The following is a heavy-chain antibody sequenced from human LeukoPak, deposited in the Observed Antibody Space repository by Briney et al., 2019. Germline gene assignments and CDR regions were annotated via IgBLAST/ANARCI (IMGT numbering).Heavy chain of an antibody. J-gene: IGHJ5*02. V-gene: IGHV4-61*02. D-gene: IGHD3-22*01. Sequence: PSETLSLTCTVSGGSISSGNYYWRWFRQPAGKGLEWIGRIYSSGSTNYNPSLKSRVTISVDTSKNQFSLKLSSVTAADTAVYYCASIYYYDSAPFDPWGQGTLVTVSS. CDR1: GGSISSGNYY. CDR3: ASIYYYDSAPFDP. CDR2: IYSSGST.